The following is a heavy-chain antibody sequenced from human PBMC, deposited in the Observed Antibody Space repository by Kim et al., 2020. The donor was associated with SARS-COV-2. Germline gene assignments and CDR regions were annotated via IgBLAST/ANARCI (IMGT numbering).Heavy chain of an antibody. V-gene: IGHV3-64D*09. Sequence: DSVKRRFTLSRDNSKNTLYLQLSSLRAEDTAGYYCVKDITLVSSSGAFDYWGQGTRVTVSA. D-gene: IGHD6-13*01. CDR3: VKDITLVSSSGAFDY. J-gene: IGHJ4*02.